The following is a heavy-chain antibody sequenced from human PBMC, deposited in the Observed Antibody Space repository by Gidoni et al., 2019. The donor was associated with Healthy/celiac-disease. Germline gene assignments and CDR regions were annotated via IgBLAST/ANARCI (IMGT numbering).Heavy chain of an antibody. J-gene: IGHJ4*02. CDR2: ISDDGSNK. CDR3: ARAMASLFDY. Sequence: QVQLVASGGGVVQPGSSLRLSCAASGFTFSSYAMQWVRQSPGKGLEWVAVISDDGSNKYYADSVKGRFTISRDNSKNTLYLQMNSLRAEDTAVYYCARAMASLFDYWGQGTLVTVSS. CDR1: GFTFSSYA. D-gene: IGHD5-12*01. V-gene: IGHV3-30-3*01.